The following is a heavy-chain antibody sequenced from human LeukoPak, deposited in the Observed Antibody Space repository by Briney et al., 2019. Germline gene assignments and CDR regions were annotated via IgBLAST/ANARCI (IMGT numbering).Heavy chain of an antibody. Sequence: PETPSLTCAVSDASISSGHWWTWVRQSPGKGLEWIGEIYHSGSTDYNPSLKSRVTISVDKSNNQFSLRLTYVTAADTAVYYCARDQTVRPWYFDLWGCGTLVTVSS. CDR3: ARDQTVRPWYFDL. D-gene: IGHD4-17*01. CDR2: IYHSGST. J-gene: IGHJ2*01. V-gene: IGHV4-4*03. CDR1: DASISSGHW.